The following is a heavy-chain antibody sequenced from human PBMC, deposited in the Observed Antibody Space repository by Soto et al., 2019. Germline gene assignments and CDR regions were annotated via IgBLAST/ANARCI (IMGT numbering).Heavy chain of an antibody. V-gene: IGHV4-59*01. CDR3: ARIDPPLMLAWFDP. CDR2: IYYSGST. D-gene: IGHD2-8*01. Sequence: PSETLSLTCTVSGGSISSNYWSWIRQPPGKGLEWIGYIYYSGSTNYNSSFKSRVSISVHTSKNQFSLKLTSVTAADTAVYYCARIDPPLMLAWFDPWGQGTLVT. J-gene: IGHJ5*02. CDR1: GGSISSNY.